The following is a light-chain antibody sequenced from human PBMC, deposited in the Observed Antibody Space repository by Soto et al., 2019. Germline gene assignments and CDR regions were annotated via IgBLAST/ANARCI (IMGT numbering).Light chain of an antibody. J-gene: IGLJ1*01. CDR1: TSNIGTNA. CDR3: AAWDDRLRGYV. Sequence: QSVLTQSASASGTPGQRVTISCSGGTSNIGTNAVYWFQLLPGTAPKLLIYYSNHRPSGISDRFSGSKSGTSASLAISGLRPEDKADYYCAAWDDRLRGYVFATGTKVTVL. V-gene: IGLV1-47*01. CDR2: YSN.